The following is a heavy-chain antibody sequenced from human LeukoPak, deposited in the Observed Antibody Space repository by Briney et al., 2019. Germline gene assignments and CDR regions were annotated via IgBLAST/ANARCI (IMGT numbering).Heavy chain of an antibody. CDR3: AKNRDSFGSLHAFDM. V-gene: IGHV3-23*01. Sequence: GGSLRLSCAASGFTFNSYAMSWVRQAPGKGLEWVSLISGNGGSTFYAASVEGRFTISRDNSQNTLYLQMNSLGAEDTAIYYCAKNRDSFGSLHAFDMWGQGTVVTVSS. D-gene: IGHD3-22*01. CDR1: GFTFNSYA. CDR2: ISGNGGST. J-gene: IGHJ3*02.